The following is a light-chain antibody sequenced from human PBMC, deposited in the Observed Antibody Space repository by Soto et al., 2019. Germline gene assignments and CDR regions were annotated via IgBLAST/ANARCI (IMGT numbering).Light chain of an antibody. Sequence: QSVLTQPPSVSGAPGQRVTISCTGSSSNIGAGYDVHWYQQLPGAAPKFLIYGNTNRPSGVPDRFSGSKSGTSASLAITGLQADDEADYYCQSYDSSLRGSVFGGGTKLTVL. J-gene: IGLJ2*01. V-gene: IGLV1-40*01. CDR2: GNT. CDR3: QSYDSSLRGSV. CDR1: SSNIGAGYD.